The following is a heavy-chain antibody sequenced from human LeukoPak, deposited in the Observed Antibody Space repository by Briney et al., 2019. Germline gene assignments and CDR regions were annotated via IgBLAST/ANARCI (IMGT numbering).Heavy chain of an antibody. J-gene: IGHJ6*02. CDR1: GFTFSSYW. D-gene: IGHD2-2*01. CDR3: ARVLVVPAARTYYYDGMDV. CDR2: INSDASST. Sequence: RGSLRLSCAASGFTFSSYWMHWVRQAPGKGLVWFSRINSDASSTSYADSVKGRFNISRDNAKNTLYLQMLRAEDTAVYYCARVLVVPAARTYYYDGMDVWGQGTTVSVSS. V-gene: IGHV3-74*01.